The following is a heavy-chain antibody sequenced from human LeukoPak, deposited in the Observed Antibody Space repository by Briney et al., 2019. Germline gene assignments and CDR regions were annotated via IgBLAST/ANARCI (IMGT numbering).Heavy chain of an antibody. D-gene: IGHD3-22*01. CDR3: ARDLPDSSGYGDAFDI. CDR2: INPNSGGT. Sequence: ASVKVSYKAPGYTFTGYYMHWVRQAPGQGLEWMGWINPNSGGTNYAQKFQGWVTMTRDTSISTAYMELSRLRSDDTAVYYCARDLPDSSGYGDAFDIWGQGTMVTVSS. V-gene: IGHV1-2*04. CDR1: GYTFTGYY. J-gene: IGHJ3*02.